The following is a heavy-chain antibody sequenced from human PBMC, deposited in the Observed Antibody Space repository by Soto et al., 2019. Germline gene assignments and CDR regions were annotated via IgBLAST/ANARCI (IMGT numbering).Heavy chain of an antibody. D-gene: IGHD3-3*01. Sequence: GGSLRLSCAASGFTFSSYGMHWVRQAPGKGLEWVAVIWYDGSNKYYADSVKGRFTISRDNSKNTLYLQMNSLRAEDTAVYYCARDRDTTGVRFLEWLPSYYYYGMDVWGQGTTVTVSS. J-gene: IGHJ6*02. CDR2: IWYDGSNK. V-gene: IGHV3-33*01. CDR1: GFTFSSYG. CDR3: ARDRDTTGVRFLEWLPSYYYYGMDV.